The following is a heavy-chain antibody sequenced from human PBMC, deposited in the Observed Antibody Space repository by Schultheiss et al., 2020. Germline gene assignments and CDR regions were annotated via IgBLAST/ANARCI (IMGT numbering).Heavy chain of an antibody. CDR3: ARLRRWLQPDYYYYYGMEV. V-gene: IGHV3-33*01. Sequence: GGSLRLSCAASGFTFSSYGMHWVRQAPGKGLEWVAVIWYDGSNKYYADSVKGRFTISRDNSKNTLYLQMNSLRAEDTAVYYCARLRRWLQPDYYYYYGMEVWGQGTTVTVS. CDR2: IWYDGSNK. D-gene: IGHD5-24*01. J-gene: IGHJ6*02. CDR1: GFTFSSYG.